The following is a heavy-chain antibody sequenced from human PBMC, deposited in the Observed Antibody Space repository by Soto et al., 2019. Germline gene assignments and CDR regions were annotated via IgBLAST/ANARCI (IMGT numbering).Heavy chain of an antibody. CDR2: IKSKTDGGTT. CDR3: TTQLAENWFDP. V-gene: IGHV3-15*01. J-gene: IGHJ5*02. CDR1: GFTFSNAW. Sequence: PGGSLRLSCAASGFTFSNAWMSWVRQAPGKGLEWVGRIKSKTDGGTTDYAAPVKGRFTISRDDSKNTLYLQMNSLRTEDTAVYYCTTQLAENWFDPWGQGTLVTVSS.